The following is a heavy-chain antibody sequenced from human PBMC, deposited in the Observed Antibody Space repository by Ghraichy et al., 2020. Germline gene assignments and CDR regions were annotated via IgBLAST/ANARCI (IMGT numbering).Heavy chain of an antibody. CDR3: ARAALGLYYYGDYGESVAFDL. V-gene: IGHV3-66*01. J-gene: IGHJ3*01. CDR2: IYSGGST. Sequence: GGSLRLSCVASGFTVSSNYMSWVHQAPGKGLEWVSVIYSGGSTYYADSVKGRFTISRDNSKNTLYLQMNSLRAEDTAVYYCARAALGLYYYGDYGESVAFDLWGQGTIVTVSS. CDR1: GFTVSSNY. D-gene: IGHD4-17*01.